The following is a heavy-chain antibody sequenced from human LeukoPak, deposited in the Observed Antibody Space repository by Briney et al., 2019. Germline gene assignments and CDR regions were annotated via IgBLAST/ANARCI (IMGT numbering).Heavy chain of an antibody. CDR2: IYPDDSDT. D-gene: IGHD2-15*01. CDR3: AIRSGGRTKNWFDP. V-gene: IGHV5-51*01. J-gene: IGHJ5*02. CDR1: GYSFMTYW. Sequence: GESLKISCKASGYSFMTYWSGWVRQMPGKGLEWMGVIYPDDSDTKYSPSFQGQVTISADKSISTAYLQWSSLKASDTAMYYCAIRSGGRTKNWFDPWGQGTLVTVSS.